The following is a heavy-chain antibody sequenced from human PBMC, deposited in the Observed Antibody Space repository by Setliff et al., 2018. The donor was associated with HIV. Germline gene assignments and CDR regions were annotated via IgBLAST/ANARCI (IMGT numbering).Heavy chain of an antibody. CDR1: GGSFSDYY. V-gene: IGHV4-34*01. J-gene: IGHJ3*01. CDR2: VSHTGSA. D-gene: IGHD3-10*01. Sequence: SETLSLTCAVSGGSFSDYYCTWIRQSPDNGLEWIGEVSHTGSANYDPFLRSRVTISVDTSKNQFSLKLTSVTAADTATYFCSKRLRAVIIRKDDAFDVWGQGTKVTVSS. CDR3: SKRLRAVIIRKDDAFDV.